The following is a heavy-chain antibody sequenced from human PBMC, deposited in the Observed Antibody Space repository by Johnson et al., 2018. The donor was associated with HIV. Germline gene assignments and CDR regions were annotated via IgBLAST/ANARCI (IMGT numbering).Heavy chain of an antibody. CDR1: GFTFSNYW. V-gene: IGHV3-7*01. Sequence: VQLVESGGGLVKPGDSLGLSCAVSGFTFSNYWMSCVRQAPGKGLEWVANITEDGSENYYVDSVRCRFTITRDNAKNSLYLQMNSLRAEDTAVYYCARVILDYGGNPRSNAFDIWGQGTMVTVSS. CDR2: ITEDGSEN. D-gene: IGHD4-23*01. J-gene: IGHJ3*02. CDR3: ARVILDYGGNPRSNAFDI.